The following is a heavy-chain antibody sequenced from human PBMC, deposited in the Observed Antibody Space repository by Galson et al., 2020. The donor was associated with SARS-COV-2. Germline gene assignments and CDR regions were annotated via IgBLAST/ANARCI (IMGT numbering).Heavy chain of an antibody. V-gene: IGHV4-59*01. J-gene: IGHJ4*02. CDR3: AREYSTSWALYFTESDHFDY. D-gene: IGHD6-13*01. Sequence: PGKGLEWIGYIYYSGSTNYNPSLKSRLTMSVDTSKNQFSLEVSSVTAADTAVYYCAREYSTSWALYFTESDHFDYWGQGTLVTVSS. CDR2: IYYSGST.